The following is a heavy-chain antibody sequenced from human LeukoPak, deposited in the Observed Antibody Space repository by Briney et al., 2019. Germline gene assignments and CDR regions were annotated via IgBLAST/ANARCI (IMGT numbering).Heavy chain of an antibody. V-gene: IGHV4-34*01. Sequence: PSETLSLTCAVYGGSFSGYYWSWLRQPPGKGLEWIGEINHSGSTNYNPSLKSRVTISVDTSKNQFSLKLSSVTAADTDVYYCARGGPYYYDSSGYSDYWGQGTLVTVSS. D-gene: IGHD3-22*01. J-gene: IGHJ4*02. CDR1: GGSFSGYY. CDR2: INHSGST. CDR3: ARGGPYYYDSSGYSDY.